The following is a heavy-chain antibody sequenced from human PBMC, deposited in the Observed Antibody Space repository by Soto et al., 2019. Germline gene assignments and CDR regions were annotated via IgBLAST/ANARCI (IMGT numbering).Heavy chain of an antibody. J-gene: IGHJ4*02. Sequence: ESGGGVVQPGRSLRLSCAASGFTFSSYAMHWVRQAPGKGLEWVAVISYDGSNKYYADSVKGRFTISRDNSKNTLYLQMNSLRAEDTAVYYCARALGRDGYNDFDYWGQGTLVTVSS. CDR1: GFTFSSYA. V-gene: IGHV3-30-3*01. CDR3: ARALGRDGYNDFDY. CDR2: ISYDGSNK. D-gene: IGHD5-12*01.